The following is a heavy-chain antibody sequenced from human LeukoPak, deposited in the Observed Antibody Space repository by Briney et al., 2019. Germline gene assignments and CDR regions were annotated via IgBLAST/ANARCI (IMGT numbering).Heavy chain of an antibody. D-gene: IGHD5-24*01. Sequence: PGGSLRLSCAASGFTFSSYSMNWVRQAPGKGLDWVSYISSTGTTMYYADSVKGRFTISRDNAKNSLYLQMNSLRDEDTAVYYCARGRDGYKGGFDYWGQATLVTVSS. CDR1: GFTFSSYS. CDR2: ISSTGTTM. J-gene: IGHJ4*02. V-gene: IGHV3-48*02. CDR3: ARGRDGYKGGFDY.